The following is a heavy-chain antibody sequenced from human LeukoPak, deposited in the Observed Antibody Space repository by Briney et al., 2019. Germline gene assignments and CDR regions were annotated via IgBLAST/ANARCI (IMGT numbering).Heavy chain of an antibody. J-gene: IGHJ4*02. CDR2: IYTSGNT. V-gene: IGHV4-4*07. D-gene: IGHD7-27*01. CDR1: GDSISSHH. CDR3: ARRDGDF. Sequence: SETLSLTCTVSGDSISSHHWSWIRQPAGKGLEWIGRIYTSGNTNYNPSLKSRVTMSVDTSKNQFSLNVSSVTAADTAVYYCARRDGDFWGQGTLVTVSS.